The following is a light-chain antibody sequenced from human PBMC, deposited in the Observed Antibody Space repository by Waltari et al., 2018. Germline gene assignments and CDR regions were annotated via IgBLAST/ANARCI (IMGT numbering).Light chain of an antibody. V-gene: IGKV3-15*01. CDR3: QQYNNWPPSWT. J-gene: IGKJ1*01. CDR2: GAS. Sequence: EIAMTQSPATLSVSPGERATLSCRASQSVSSNLAWYQQKPGQAPRLLIYGASTRATGIPARFSGSGSGTGFTLTISSLQSEDFAVYYCQQYNNWPPSWTFGQGTKVEIK. CDR1: QSVSSN.